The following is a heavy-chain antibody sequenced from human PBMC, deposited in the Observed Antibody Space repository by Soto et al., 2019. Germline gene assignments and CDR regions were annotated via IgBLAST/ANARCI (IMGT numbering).Heavy chain of an antibody. CDR1: GFTFSSYA. CDR2: ISGSGGST. V-gene: IGHV3-23*01. CDR3: AKTYDSSGYPDY. J-gene: IGHJ4*02. Sequence: GGSLRLSCAASGFTFSSYAMSWVRQAPGKGLEWVSAISGSGGSTYYSDSVKGRFTISRDNSKNTLYLQMNSLRAEDTAVYYCAKTYDSSGYPDYWGQGTLVTVSS. D-gene: IGHD3-22*01.